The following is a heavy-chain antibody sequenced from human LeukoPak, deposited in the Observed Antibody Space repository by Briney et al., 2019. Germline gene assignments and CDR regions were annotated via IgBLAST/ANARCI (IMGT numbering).Heavy chain of an antibody. V-gene: IGHV3-53*01. CDR3: AKGEATVTPFDY. CDR1: GFTVSSNF. D-gene: IGHD4-11*01. J-gene: IGHJ4*02. Sequence: SGGSLRLSCAASGFTVSSNFMSWVRQAPGKGLECVSVIYSRGGTYYADSVQGRFTISRDASKNTLFLQMNSLRADDTAVYYCAKGEATVTPFDYWGQGTLVTVSS. CDR2: IYSRGGT.